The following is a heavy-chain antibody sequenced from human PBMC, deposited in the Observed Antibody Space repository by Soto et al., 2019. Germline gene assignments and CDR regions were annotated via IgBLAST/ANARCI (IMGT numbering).Heavy chain of an antibody. V-gene: IGHV3-30*03. CDR3: ARFFYSDAFDI. J-gene: IGHJ3*02. CDR1: GFTFSSYG. CDR2: ISYDGSNK. D-gene: IGHD2-15*01. Sequence: PGGSLRLSCAASGFTFSSYGMHWVRQAPGKGLEWVAVISYDGSNKYYADSVKGRFTISRDNSKNTLYLQMNSLRAEDTAVYYCARFFYSDAFDIWGQGTMVTVSS.